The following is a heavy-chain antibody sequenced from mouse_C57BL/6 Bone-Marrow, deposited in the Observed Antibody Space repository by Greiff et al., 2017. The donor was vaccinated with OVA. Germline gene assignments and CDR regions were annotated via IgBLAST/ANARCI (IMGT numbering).Heavy chain of an antibody. J-gene: IGHJ3*01. CDR3: ARRVNYYGSSSAWFAY. Sequence: EVKLMESGGDLVKPGASLKLSCAASGFTFSSYGMSWVRQTPDKRLEWVGTISSGGSYTYYPDSVKGRFTISRDTAKNTRSLQVNSLKTEDTAMYYCARRVNYYGSSSAWFAYWGQGTLVTVSA. D-gene: IGHD1-1*01. CDR2: ISSGGSYT. V-gene: IGHV5-6*02. CDR1: GFTFSSYG.